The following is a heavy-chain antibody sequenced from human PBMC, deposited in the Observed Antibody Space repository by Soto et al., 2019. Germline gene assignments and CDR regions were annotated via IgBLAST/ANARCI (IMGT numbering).Heavy chain of an antibody. D-gene: IGHD1-1*01. J-gene: IGHJ4*02. Sequence: PSETLSLTCTFSGGSISSSSYYWGWIRQPPGKGLEWIGSIYYSGSTYYNPSLKSRVTISVDTSKNQFSLKLSSVTAADTAVYYCASSPWKPHFFDYWGQGTLVTVSS. V-gene: IGHV4-39*01. CDR3: ASSPWKPHFFDY. CDR1: GGSISSSSYY. CDR2: IYYSGST.